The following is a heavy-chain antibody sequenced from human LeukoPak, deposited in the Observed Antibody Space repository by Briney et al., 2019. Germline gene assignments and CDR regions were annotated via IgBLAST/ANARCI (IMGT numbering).Heavy chain of an antibody. Sequence: KPSETLSLTCTVSGGSISSYYWSWIRQPPGKGLEWIGYIYYSGSTNYNPSLKSRVTISVDTSKNQFSLKLSSVTAADTAVYYCARLPHVGATVQDKGRRVSHDYWGQGTLVTVSS. J-gene: IGHJ4*02. CDR3: ARLPHVGATVQDKGRRVSHDY. V-gene: IGHV4-59*08. CDR1: GGSISSYY. D-gene: IGHD1-26*01. CDR2: IYYSGST.